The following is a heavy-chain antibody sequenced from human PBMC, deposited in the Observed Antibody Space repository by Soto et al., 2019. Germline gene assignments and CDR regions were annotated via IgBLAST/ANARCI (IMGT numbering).Heavy chain of an antibody. Sequence: QVQLVQSGAEVKKPGASVKVSCKASGYTFTGHHIHWVRQAPGQGLEWLGWINPNTGGTNFAQKFQGRVTMTRDTSISTAHMELSRLRSVDTAVYYCAISRYCSGGDCTTQSLYYFDYWGQGTLVTVSS. V-gene: IGHV1-2*02. CDR3: AISRYCSGGDCTTQSLYYFDY. J-gene: IGHJ4*02. CDR1: GYTFTGHH. D-gene: IGHD2-15*01. CDR2: INPNTGGT.